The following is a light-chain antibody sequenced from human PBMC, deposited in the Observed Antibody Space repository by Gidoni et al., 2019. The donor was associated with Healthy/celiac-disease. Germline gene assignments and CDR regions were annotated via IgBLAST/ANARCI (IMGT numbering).Light chain of an antibody. J-gene: IGKJ1*01. V-gene: IGKV1-27*01. CDR1: QGISNY. CDR3: QKYNSART. CDR2: AAS. Sequence: DIQMTQSPSSLSASVGDRVTITCRASQGISNYLAWYQQKPGKVPKLPIYAASTLQSGVPSRFSGSGAGTDFTLTISSLQPEDVATYYCQKYNSARTFGQGTKVEIK.